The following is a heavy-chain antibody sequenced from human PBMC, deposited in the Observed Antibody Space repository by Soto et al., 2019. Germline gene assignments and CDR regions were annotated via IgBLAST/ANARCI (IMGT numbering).Heavy chain of an antibody. CDR3: ARDRSDSSRADSFDV. CDR2: IYRGVGT. V-gene: IGHV3-53*01. J-gene: IGHJ3*01. Sequence: PGGSLRLSCAVSGFTVSNTYMSWVRQAPGKGLEWVAVIYRGVGTHYADSVKSRFTISRDDSKNTIYLQMNSLRAEDTAVYYCARDRSDSSRADSFDVWGQGTMVTVSS. CDR1: GFTVSNTY. D-gene: IGHD6-25*01.